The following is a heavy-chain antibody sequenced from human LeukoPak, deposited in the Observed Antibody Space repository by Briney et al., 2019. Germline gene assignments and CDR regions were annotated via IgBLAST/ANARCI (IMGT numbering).Heavy chain of an antibody. CDR3: ARGRWELTPYYYYYMDV. V-gene: IGHV1-8*03. CDR2: MNPNSGNT. Sequence: GASVKVSCKASGYTFTSYDINWERQATGQGLEWMGWMNPNSGNTGYAQKFQGRVTITRNTSISTAYMELSSLRSEDTAVYYCARGRWELTPYYYYYMDVWGKGTTVTVSS. CDR1: GYTFTSYD. D-gene: IGHD1-26*01. J-gene: IGHJ6*03.